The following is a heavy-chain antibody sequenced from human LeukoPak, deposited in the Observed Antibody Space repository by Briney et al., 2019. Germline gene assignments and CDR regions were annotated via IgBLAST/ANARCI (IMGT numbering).Heavy chain of an antibody. J-gene: IGHJ4*02. CDR2: ISGSGGST. Sequence: GGSLRLSCAAPGFPFSSYAMSSVRQAPGKGLEWVSAISGSGGSTYYADSVKGRFTISRDNSKNTLYLQMNSLRAEDTAVYYCAKFERTIAVALDYWGQGTLVTVSS. D-gene: IGHD6-19*01. CDR3: AKFERTIAVALDY. CDR1: GFPFSSYA. V-gene: IGHV3-23*01.